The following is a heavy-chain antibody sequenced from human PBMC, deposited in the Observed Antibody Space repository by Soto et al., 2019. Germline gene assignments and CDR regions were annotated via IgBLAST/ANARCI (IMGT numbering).Heavy chain of an antibody. Sequence: GLLRLSCAASGFTFNNYAMTWVRQAPGKGLEWVSAISGGGDTTSYADSVKGRFTVSRDGSKNTLYLQMSSLRAEDTALYYCAKGRGGSGSLTPRVDFWGQGTLVTVSS. CDR2: ISGGGDTT. J-gene: IGHJ4*02. D-gene: IGHD3-10*01. CDR3: AKGRGGSGSLTPRVDF. CDR1: GFTFNNYA. V-gene: IGHV3-23*01.